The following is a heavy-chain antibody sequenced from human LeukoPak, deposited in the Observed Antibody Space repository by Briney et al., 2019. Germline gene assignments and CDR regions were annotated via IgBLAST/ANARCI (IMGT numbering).Heavy chain of an antibody. CDR3: AKEERGYSYGDY. J-gene: IGHJ4*02. CDR2: VTDDGTTT. Sequence: RGSLRLSCAASGFTFNNCAMSWVRQPPGKGLEWVSAVTDDGTTTYYADSVKGRFTISRDNSKNTVYLQMNYLTADDTARYYCAKEERGYSYGDYWGQGTLVTVSS. D-gene: IGHD5-18*01. V-gene: IGHV3-23*01. CDR1: GFTFNNCA.